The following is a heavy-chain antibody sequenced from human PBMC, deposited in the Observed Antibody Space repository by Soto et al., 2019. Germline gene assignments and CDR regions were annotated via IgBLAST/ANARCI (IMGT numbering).Heavy chain of an antibody. CDR3: EKVRRERAWLSELDSFKF. Sequence: PGESLSLSCSSSGFTFDTNVMTWVLQVLGTGLEWVSAISAGGTTTYYADPVKGRFTISRDNSRNMLYLQMNSLRAEDTAVYYCEKVRRERAWLSELDSFKFWCEGRPGTV. D-gene: IGHD1-7*01. J-gene: IGHJ4*02. CDR1: GFTFDTNV. V-gene: IGHV3-23*01. CDR2: ISAGGTTT.